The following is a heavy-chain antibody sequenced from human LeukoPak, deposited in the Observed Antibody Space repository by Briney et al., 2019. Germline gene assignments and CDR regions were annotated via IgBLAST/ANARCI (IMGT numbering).Heavy chain of an antibody. CDR1: GFIFSSNW. CDR2: INEDGSTT. V-gene: IGHV3-74*01. D-gene: IGHD2-2*03. Sequence: GGSLRLSCAASGFIFSSNWMHWVRQAPGKGLVWVSRINEDGSTTNHADSVKGRFTISRDNAKNTLYMQMNSLRAEDTAVYYCAKVPWIDYYYGMDVWGQGTTVTVAS. J-gene: IGHJ6*02. CDR3: AKVPWIDYYYGMDV.